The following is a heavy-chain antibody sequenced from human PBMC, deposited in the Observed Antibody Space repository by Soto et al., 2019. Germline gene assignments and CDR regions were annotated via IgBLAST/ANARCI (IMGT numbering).Heavy chain of an antibody. V-gene: IGHV3-23*01. CDR3: ASTSRDFFYYGMDV. CDR1: GFTFSSYA. Sequence: EVQLLESGGGLVQPGGSLRLSCAASGFTFSSYAMSWVRQAPGKGLEWVSAISGSGGSTYYADSVKGRFTISRDNSKNTLYLQMNSMRAEDTAVYYCASTSRDFFYYGMDVWGQGTTVTVAS. J-gene: IGHJ6*02. D-gene: IGHD3-10*01. CDR2: ISGSGGST.